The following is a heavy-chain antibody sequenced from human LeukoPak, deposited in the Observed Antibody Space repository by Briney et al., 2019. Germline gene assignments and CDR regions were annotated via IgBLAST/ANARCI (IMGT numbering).Heavy chain of an antibody. CDR1: GFTFSSSA. CDR3: GRDLNWGAFDI. J-gene: IGHJ3*02. D-gene: IGHD7-27*01. V-gene: IGHV3-23*01. CDR2: IRANGETT. Sequence: GGSLRLSCAASGFTFSSSAMSWVRQAPGKGLEWVSGIRANGETTYYADSVRGRFTISRDNSRSMVWLQMNSLTAEDTAMYYCGRDLNWGAFDIRGLGTLVTVSS.